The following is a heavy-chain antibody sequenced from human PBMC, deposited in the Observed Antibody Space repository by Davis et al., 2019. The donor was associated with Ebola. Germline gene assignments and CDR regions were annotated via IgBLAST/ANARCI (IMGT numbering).Heavy chain of an antibody. Sequence: GESLKISCRGSGYNFNMYWIGWVRQLPGRGLEWMGIIDPRDSDTRYSPSFQGHVTFSVDTSINTAYLHWTSPKASDTAMYYCARRGGTVTFDYWGPGTLVTVSS. CDR3: ARRGGTVTFDY. CDR2: IDPRDSDT. V-gene: IGHV5-51*01. CDR1: GYNFNMYW. D-gene: IGHD4-17*01. J-gene: IGHJ4*02.